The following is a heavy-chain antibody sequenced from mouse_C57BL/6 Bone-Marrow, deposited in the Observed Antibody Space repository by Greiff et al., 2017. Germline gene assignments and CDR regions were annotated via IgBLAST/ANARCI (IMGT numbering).Heavy chain of an antibody. D-gene: IGHD2-13*01. J-gene: IGHJ3*01. CDR2: ISGGGGNT. CDR1: GFTFSSYT. V-gene: IGHV5-9*01. Sequence: EVKVVESGGGLVKPGGSLKLSCAASGFTFSSYTMPWVRQTPEKRLEWVATISGGGGNTYYPDSVKGRFTISRDNAKNTLYLQMSSLRSEDTALYYCARGDYGPPRFAYWGQGTLVTVSA. CDR3: ARGDYGPPRFAY.